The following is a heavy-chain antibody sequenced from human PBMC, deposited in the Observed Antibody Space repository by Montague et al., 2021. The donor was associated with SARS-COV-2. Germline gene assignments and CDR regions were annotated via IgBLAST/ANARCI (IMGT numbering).Heavy chain of an antibody. CDR2: SYYSGST. J-gene: IGHJ5*02. CDR3: ARQEPIVVVVAAARGWFDP. V-gene: IGHV4-31*11. D-gene: IGHD2-15*01. Sequence: TLSLTCAGDGDSGSGERRCRTAEHTYAVKGLQRIGCSYYSGSTYYNPSLKSRVTISVDTSKNQFSLKLSSVTAADTAVYYCARQEPIVVVVAAARGWFDPWGQGTLVTVSS. CDR1: GDSGSGERRC.